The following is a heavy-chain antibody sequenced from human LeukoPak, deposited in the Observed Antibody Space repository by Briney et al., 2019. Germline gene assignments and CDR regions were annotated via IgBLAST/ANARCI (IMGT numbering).Heavy chain of an antibody. J-gene: IGHJ4*02. CDR2: IYTSGST. D-gene: IGHD3-10*01. Sequence: SETLSLTCTVSGGSISSGSYYWSWIRQPAGKGLEWIGRIYTSGSTNYNPSLKSRVTISVDTSKNQFSLNLSSVTAADTAVYYCARDAYGSGSYYNLDYWGQGTLVTVSS. CDR1: GGSISSGSYY. CDR3: ARDAYGSGSYYNLDY. V-gene: IGHV4-61*02.